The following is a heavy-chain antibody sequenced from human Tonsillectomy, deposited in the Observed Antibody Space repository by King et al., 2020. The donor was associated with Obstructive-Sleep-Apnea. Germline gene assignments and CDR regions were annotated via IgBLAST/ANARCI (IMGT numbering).Heavy chain of an antibody. D-gene: IGHD2-15*01. Sequence: VQLVESGGGVVQPGRSLRLSCAASGFTFSSYAMHWVRQAPGKGLEWVAVISYDGSNKYYADSVKGRFTISRDNSKNTLYLQMNSLRAEDTAVYYCARDLRKAASGYWGQGTLVTVSS. CDR3: ARDLRKAASGY. CDR2: ISYDGSNK. J-gene: IGHJ4*02. V-gene: IGHV3-30*04. CDR1: GFTFSSYA.